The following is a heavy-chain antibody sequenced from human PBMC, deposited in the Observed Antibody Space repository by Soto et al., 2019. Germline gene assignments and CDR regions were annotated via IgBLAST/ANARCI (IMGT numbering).Heavy chain of an antibody. D-gene: IGHD3-10*01. V-gene: IGHV3-33*01. CDR3: ARVGGTMVRGVYYGMDV. J-gene: IGHJ6*02. Sequence: GGSLRLSCAASGFTFSSYGMHWVRQAPGKGLEWVAVIWYDGSNKYYADSVKGRFTISRDNSKNTLYLQMNSLRAEDTAVYYCARVGGTMVRGVYYGMDVWGQGTTVTVSS. CDR1: GFTFSSYG. CDR2: IWYDGSNK.